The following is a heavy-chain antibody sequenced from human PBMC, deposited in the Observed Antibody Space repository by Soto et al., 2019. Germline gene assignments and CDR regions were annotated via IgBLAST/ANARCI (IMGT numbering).Heavy chain of an antibody. Sequence: TLSLTCSVSDDSMRSGGYYWTWIRQLPGKGLQWIGSFYSSGSIIYNPSLRSRVSISGDTSSNQFSMSLTSVTAADTARYYCARMYSSGSGWFHPWGQGTLVTVSS. CDR2: FYSSGSI. D-gene: IGHD6-19*01. V-gene: IGHV4-31*03. CDR1: DDSMRSGGYY. J-gene: IGHJ5*02. CDR3: ARMYSSGSGWFHP.